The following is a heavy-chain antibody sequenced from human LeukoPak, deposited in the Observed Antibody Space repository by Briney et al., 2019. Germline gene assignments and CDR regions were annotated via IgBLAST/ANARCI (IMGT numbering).Heavy chain of an antibody. CDR2: IYTSGST. J-gene: IGHJ4*02. Sequence: PSETLSLTCTVSGGSISSYYWSWIRQPPGKGLEWIGYIYTSGSTNYNHSLKSRVTISVDTSKNQFSLKLSSVTAADTAVYYCAAAYCGGDCYLNGFDYWGQGTLVTVSS. D-gene: IGHD2-21*02. V-gene: IGHV4-4*09. CDR1: GGSISSYY. CDR3: AAAYCGGDCYLNGFDY.